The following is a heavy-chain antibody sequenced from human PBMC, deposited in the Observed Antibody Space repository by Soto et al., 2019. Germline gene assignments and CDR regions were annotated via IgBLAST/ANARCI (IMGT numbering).Heavy chain of an antibody. CDR3: GRGRSGQIVVFY. D-gene: IGHD5-12*01. V-gene: IGHV1-2*02. J-gene: IGHJ4*02. CDR1: RDSFTGHY. Sequence: GASVKVSCTASRDSFTGHYIHWVRQAPEQGPEWMGEIGPESGATRYAQNFQGRVTMTMDTSITTVYMELNNLRPDDTAIYYCGRGRSGQIVVFYWGQGTPVTVS. CDR2: IGPESGAT.